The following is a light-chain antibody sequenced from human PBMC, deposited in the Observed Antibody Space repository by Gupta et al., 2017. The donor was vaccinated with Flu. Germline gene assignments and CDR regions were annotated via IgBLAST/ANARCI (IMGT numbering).Light chain of an antibody. CDR2: DNN. Sequence: QSVLTQSPSVSAAPGQKVTISCSVSTSNIGNNYVSWYQQLPGTAPKLLIYDNNKRPSGIPDRFSGSKSGTSATLGITGLQTGDEADYYCGTWDNSLSAGVFGGGTKLTVL. CDR3: GTWDNSLSAGV. CDR1: TSNIGNNY. V-gene: IGLV1-51*01. J-gene: IGLJ3*02.